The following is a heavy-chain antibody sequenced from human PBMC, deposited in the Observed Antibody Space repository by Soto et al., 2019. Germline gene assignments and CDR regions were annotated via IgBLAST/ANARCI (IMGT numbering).Heavy chain of an antibody. CDR3: TRVSITIFGVASGSDY. Sequence: GSLRLSCTASGFSFGDYAMSWVRQAPGRGLEWVGFIRSKAYGVTTEYAASVKGRFTISRDDSKSIAYLQMNSLKTEDTAVYYCTRVSITIFGVASGSDYWGQGTLVTVSS. CDR2: IRSKAYGVTT. CDR1: GFSFGDYA. D-gene: IGHD3-3*01. V-gene: IGHV3-49*04. J-gene: IGHJ4*02.